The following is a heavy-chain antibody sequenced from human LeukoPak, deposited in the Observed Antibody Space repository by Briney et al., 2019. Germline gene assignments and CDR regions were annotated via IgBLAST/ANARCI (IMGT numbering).Heavy chain of an antibody. V-gene: IGHV3-20*04. D-gene: IGHD3-22*01. CDR2: INWNGGST. Sequence: GGSLRLSCAASGFTFDDSGVSWVRQAPGKGLEWVSGINWNGGSTGYADSVKGRFTISRDNAKNSLYLQMNSLRAEDTALYYCARGRGYYYDSSGYTPGGYWGQGTLVTVSS. J-gene: IGHJ4*02. CDR1: GFTFDDSG. CDR3: ARGRGYYYDSSGYTPGGY.